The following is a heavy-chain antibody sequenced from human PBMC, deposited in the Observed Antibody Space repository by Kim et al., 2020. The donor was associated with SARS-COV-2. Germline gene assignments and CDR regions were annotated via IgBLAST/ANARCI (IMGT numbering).Heavy chain of an antibody. CDR3: ARHRPPFYDYVWGSYRYPFDY. CDR2: IYYSGST. Sequence: SETLSLTCTVSGGSISSSSYYWGWIRQPPGKGLEWIGSIYYSGSTYYNPSLKSRVTISVDTSKNQFSLKLSSVTAADTAVYYCARHRPPFYDYVWGSYRYPFDYWGQGTLVTVSS. V-gene: IGHV4-39*01. J-gene: IGHJ4*02. CDR1: GGSISSSSYY. D-gene: IGHD3-16*02.